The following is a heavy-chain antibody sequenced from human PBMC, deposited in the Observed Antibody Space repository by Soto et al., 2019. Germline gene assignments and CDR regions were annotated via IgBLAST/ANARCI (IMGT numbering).Heavy chain of an antibody. CDR3: AGSRLGELTPYY. Sequence: GASVKVSCQASGYTFTSYYMHWVRQAPGQGLEWMGIINPSGGSTSYAQKFQGRVTMTRDTSTSTVYMELSSLRSEDTAVYYCAGSRLGELTPYYWGQGTLVTVSS. CDR2: INPSGGST. V-gene: IGHV1-46*01. D-gene: IGHD3-16*01. J-gene: IGHJ4*02. CDR1: GYTFTSYY.